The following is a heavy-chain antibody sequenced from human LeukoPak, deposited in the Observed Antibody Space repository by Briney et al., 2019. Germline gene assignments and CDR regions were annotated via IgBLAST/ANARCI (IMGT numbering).Heavy chain of an antibody. J-gene: IGHJ6*03. CDR3: ARDRGYSINYYYYMDV. V-gene: IGHV1-69*05. Sequence: ASVKVSCKASGGTFSSYAISWVRQAPGQGLEWMGGIIPIFGTANYAQKFQGRVTITTDESTSTAYMELSSLRSEDTAVYYCARDRGYSINYYYYMDVWGKGTTVTVSS. CDR2: IIPIFGTA. CDR1: GGTFSSYA. D-gene: IGHD4-11*01.